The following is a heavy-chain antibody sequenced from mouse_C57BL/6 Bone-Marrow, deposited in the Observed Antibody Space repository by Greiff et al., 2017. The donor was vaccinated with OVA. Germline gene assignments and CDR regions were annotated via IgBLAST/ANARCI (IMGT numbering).Heavy chain of an antibody. D-gene: IGHD2-14*01. CDR3: ARRRVQYYFDY. V-gene: IGHV1-78*01. CDR1: GYTFTDHT. Sequence: VQVVESDAELVKPGASVKISCKVSGYTFTDHTIHWMKQRPEQGLEWIGYIYPRDGSTKYNEKFKGKATLTADKSSSTAYMQLNSLTSEDSAVYYCARRRVQYYFDYWGQGTTLTVSS. J-gene: IGHJ2*01. CDR2: IYPRDGST.